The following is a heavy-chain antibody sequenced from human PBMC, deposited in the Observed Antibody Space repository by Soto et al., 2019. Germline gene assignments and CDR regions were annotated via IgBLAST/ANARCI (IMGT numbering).Heavy chain of an antibody. CDR3: ARDRRGLFRYYYYYYMDV. CDR1: GFTFSSYA. D-gene: IGHD2-21*01. CDR2: ISYDGSNK. Sequence: PGGALRLSCAASGFTFSSYAMHWVRQAPGKGLEWVAVISYDGSNKYYADSVKGRFTISRDNSKNTLYLQMNSLRAEDTAVYYCARDRRGLFRYYYYYYMDVWGKGTTVTVSS. J-gene: IGHJ6*03. V-gene: IGHV3-30-3*01.